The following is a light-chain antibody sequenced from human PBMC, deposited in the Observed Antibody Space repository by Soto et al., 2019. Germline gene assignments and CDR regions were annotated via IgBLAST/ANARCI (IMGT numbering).Light chain of an antibody. Sequence: EIVLTQSPGALSLSPGEGGTVSCRASQSVKSSNLAWFQQKPGQAPRLLIFGTSNRATGIPDRFSGSRSGTDFTLTISSVEPEDFAMYYCHQRNQFGQGTRLEIK. CDR3: HQRNQ. V-gene: IGKV3-20*01. J-gene: IGKJ5*01. CDR1: QSVKSSN. CDR2: GTS.